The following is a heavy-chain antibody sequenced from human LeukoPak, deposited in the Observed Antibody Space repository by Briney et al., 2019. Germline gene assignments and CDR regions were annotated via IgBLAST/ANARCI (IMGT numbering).Heavy chain of an antibody. V-gene: IGHV1-8*03. J-gene: IGHJ4*02. CDR3: ARGWGRRAVAPSY. Sequence: ASVKVSCKASGYTFTSYDINWVRQATGQGLEWMGWMNPNSGNTGYAQKFQGRVTITRNTSIRTAYMELSSLRSEDTAVYYCARGWGRRAVAPSYWGQGTLVTVSS. CDR1: GYTFTSYD. CDR2: MNPNSGNT. D-gene: IGHD6-19*01.